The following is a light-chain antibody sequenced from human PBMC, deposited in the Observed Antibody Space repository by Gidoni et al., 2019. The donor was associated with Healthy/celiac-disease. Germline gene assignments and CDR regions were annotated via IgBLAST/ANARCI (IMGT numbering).Light chain of an antibody. J-gene: IGKJ1*01. CDR3: QQYGSSPGT. CDR2: GAS. V-gene: IGKV3-20*01. CDR1: QSVSSSY. Sequence: EIVLTQSPGTLSLSPGERATLSCRASQSVSSSYLAWYQQKPGQAPRLLIDGASSRATGIPDRFSGSGSGTDFTLTISRLEPEDFAVYYCQQYGSSPGTFGQXTKVEIK.